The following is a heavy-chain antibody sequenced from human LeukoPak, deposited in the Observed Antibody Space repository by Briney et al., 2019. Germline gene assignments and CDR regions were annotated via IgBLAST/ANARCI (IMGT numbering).Heavy chain of an antibody. V-gene: IGHV7-4-1*02. CDR1: GYTFTSYA. J-gene: IGHJ6*02. CDR3: ARGTDPYYYYGMDV. D-gene: IGHD4-17*01. CDR2: INTNTGNP. Sequence: EASVRVSCTASGYTFTSYAMNWVRQAPGQGLEWMGWINTNTGNPTYAQGFTGRFVFSLDTSVSTAYLQISSLKAEDTAVYYCARGTDPYYYYGMDVWGQGTTVTVSS.